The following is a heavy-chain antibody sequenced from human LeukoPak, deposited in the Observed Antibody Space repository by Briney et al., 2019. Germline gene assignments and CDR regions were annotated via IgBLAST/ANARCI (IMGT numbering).Heavy chain of an antibody. Sequence: GGSLRLSCAASGFTFSSYSMNWVRQAPGKGLEWVSSISSSSSYIYYADSVKGRFTISRDNSKDTLYLQMNSLGAEDTAVYYCATAYYDSSGYYYVYFDYWGQGTLVTVSS. D-gene: IGHD3-22*01. CDR3: ATAYYDSSGYYYVYFDY. J-gene: IGHJ4*02. CDR1: GFTFSSYS. V-gene: IGHV3-21*01. CDR2: ISSSSSYI.